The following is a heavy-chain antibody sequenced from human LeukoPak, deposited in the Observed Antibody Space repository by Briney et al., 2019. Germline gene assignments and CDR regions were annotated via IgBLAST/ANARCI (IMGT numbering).Heavy chain of an antibody. CDR2: IKQDGSEK. Sequence: GGSLRLSCAASGFTFSSYWMSWVRQAPGKGLEWVASIKQDGSEKYYVDSVKGRFTISRDNAKNSLYLQMNSLRAEDTAVYYCASPAAAGSFDYWGQGTLVTVSS. CDR1: GFTFSSYW. D-gene: IGHD6-13*01. J-gene: IGHJ4*02. CDR3: ASPAAAGSFDY. V-gene: IGHV3-7*01.